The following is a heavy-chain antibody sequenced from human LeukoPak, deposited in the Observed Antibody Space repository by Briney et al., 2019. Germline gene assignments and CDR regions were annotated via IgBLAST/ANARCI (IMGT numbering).Heavy chain of an antibody. CDR2: IYYSGST. Sequence: SETLSLTCTVSGGSVSSYYWSWIRQPPGKGLEWIGYIYYSGSTNYNPSLKSRVTMSVDTPKNQFSLKLSSVTAADTAVYYCARDVRARAAGTGWFDPWGQGTLVTVSS. J-gene: IGHJ5*02. CDR1: GGSVSSYY. D-gene: IGHD6-13*01. V-gene: IGHV4-59*02. CDR3: ARDVRARAAGTGWFDP.